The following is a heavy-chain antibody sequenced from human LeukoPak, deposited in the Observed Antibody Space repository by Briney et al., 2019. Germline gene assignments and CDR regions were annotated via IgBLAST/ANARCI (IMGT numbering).Heavy chain of an antibody. J-gene: IGHJ3*02. CDR3: ASNAGIFAVAGLIDAFDI. Sequence: ASVKVSCKASGYTFTGYYIHWVRQAPGQGLEWMGWINPNSGGTNYAQKFQGRVTMTRDTSISTAYMELRRLRSDDTAVYYCASNAGIFAVAGLIDAFDIWGQGTMVTVSS. V-gene: IGHV1-2*02. D-gene: IGHD6-19*01. CDR2: INPNSGGT. CDR1: GYTFTGYY.